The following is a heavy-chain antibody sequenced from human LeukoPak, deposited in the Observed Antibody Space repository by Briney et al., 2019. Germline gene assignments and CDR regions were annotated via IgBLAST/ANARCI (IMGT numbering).Heavy chain of an antibody. D-gene: IGHD3-10*01. CDR2: INPNSGDT. V-gene: IGHV1-2*02. CDR1: GYTFTGYY. CDR3: ARDLTYGSGSSGDY. J-gene: IGHJ4*02. Sequence: ASVKVSCKASGYTFTGYYIHWVRQAPGQGLEWMGWINPNSGDTNYAQKFQGRVTMTSDTSITTAYMELSSLRFDDTAVYYCARDLTYGSGSSGDYWGQGTLVTVSS.